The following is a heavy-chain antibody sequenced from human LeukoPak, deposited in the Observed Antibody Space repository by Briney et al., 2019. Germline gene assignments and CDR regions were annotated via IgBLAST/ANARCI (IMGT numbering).Heavy chain of an antibody. D-gene: IGHD2-2*01. J-gene: IGHJ4*02. Sequence: GESLKISCKGSGYSFTSYWIGWVRQMPGKGLEWMGIIYPGDSDTRYSPSFQGQVTISADKSISTAYLQWSSLKASDTAMYYCARRYCSSTSCLYYCDYWGQGTLVTVSS. CDR3: ARRYCSSTSCLYYCDY. V-gene: IGHV5-51*01. CDR2: IYPGDSDT. CDR1: GYSFTSYW.